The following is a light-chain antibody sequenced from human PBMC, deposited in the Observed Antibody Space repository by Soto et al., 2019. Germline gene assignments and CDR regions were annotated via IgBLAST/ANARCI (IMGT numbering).Light chain of an antibody. CDR2: EVS. V-gene: IGLV2-14*01. CDR3: SSYSISTAYL. Sequence: QSVLTQPASVSGSPGQSITISCTGTSSDVGGYNYVSWYQKHPGKAPKLMIYEVSNRPSGVSYRFSGSKSGNTASLTISGLQAEDEADYFCSSYSISTAYLFGTGTKLTVL. CDR1: SSDVGGYNY. J-gene: IGLJ1*01.